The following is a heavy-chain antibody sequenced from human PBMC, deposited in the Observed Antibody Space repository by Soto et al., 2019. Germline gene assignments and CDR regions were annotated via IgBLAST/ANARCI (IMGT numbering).Heavy chain of an antibody. CDR2: MYFGGNT. V-gene: IGHV4-39*01. CDR3: VRQPYDSSGYYYGA. CDR1: AGSISRSNYY. D-gene: IGHD3-22*01. Sequence: QLQLQESGPGLVNPSETLSLTCTVSAGSISRSNYYWGWIRQPPGKGLEWIGSMYFGGNTYYNPSLESRVTISVDASKNHFSLKLTSVAAADTAVYYCVRQPYDSSGYYYGAGGQGTLVTVSS. J-gene: IGHJ4*02.